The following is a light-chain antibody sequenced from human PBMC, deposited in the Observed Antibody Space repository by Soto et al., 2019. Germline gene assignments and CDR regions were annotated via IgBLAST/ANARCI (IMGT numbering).Light chain of an antibody. V-gene: IGKV1-5*03. CDR1: QSFSSW. Sequence: DIQMTQSPSTLSASVGDRVTITCRASQSFSSWLAWYQQKPGKAPKLLLYKASSLESGVQYRFSGSGSGTEFTLTISSLHPDDFQAYDCHRYNCCPYTFGRGTKLEIK. CDR3: HRYNCCPYT. CDR2: KAS. J-gene: IGKJ2*01.